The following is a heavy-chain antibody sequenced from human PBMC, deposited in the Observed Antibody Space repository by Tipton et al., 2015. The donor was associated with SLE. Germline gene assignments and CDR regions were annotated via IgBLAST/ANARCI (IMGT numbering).Heavy chain of an antibody. CDR1: GGSFSGYY. J-gene: IGHJ5*02. D-gene: IGHD3-10*01. V-gene: IGHV4-34*01. CDR2: INQSGST. CDR3: ASRRDGRGTWFDP. Sequence: TLSLTCAVYGGSFSGYYWSWIRQPPGKGLEWIGEINQSGSTNYNPSLKSRVTISVDTSKSQFSLKLSSVTAADTAVYYCASRRDGRGTWFDPWGQGTLVTVSS.